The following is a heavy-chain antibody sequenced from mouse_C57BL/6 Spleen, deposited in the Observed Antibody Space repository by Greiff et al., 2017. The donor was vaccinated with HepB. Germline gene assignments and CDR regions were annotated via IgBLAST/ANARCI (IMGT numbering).Heavy chain of an antibody. J-gene: IGHJ4*01. V-gene: IGHV5-4*01. CDR1: GFTFSSYA. CDR2: ISDGGSYT. D-gene: IGHD3-1*01. Sequence: EVQLMESGGGLVKPGGSLKLSCAASGFTFSSYAMSWVRQTPEKRLEWVATISDGGSYTYYPDNVKGRFTISRDNAKNNLYLQMSHLKSEDTAMYYCAREGLLGTMDYWGQGTSVTVSS. CDR3: AREGLLGTMDY.